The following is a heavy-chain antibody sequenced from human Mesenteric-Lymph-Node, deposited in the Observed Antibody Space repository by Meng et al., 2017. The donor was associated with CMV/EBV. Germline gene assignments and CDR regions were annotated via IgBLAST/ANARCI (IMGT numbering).Heavy chain of an antibody. D-gene: IGHD4-23*01. CDR1: GYTFTSYG. Sequence: SVKVSCKASGYTFTSYGISWVRRAPGQGLEWMGGIIPIFGTTNYAKKFQGRVTIMTDESTSTAYMELTSLTSEDTAVYYCAGASNSFYYYYGMDVWGQGTTVTVSS. CDR3: AGASNSFYYYYGMDV. J-gene: IGHJ6*02. V-gene: IGHV1-69*05. CDR2: IIPIFGTT.